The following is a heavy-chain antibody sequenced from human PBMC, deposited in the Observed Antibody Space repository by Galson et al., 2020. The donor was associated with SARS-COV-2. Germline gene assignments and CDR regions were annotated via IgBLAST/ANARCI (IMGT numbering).Heavy chain of an antibody. D-gene: IGHD6-13*01. V-gene: IGHV2-5*02. CDR3: AHSKQGDSSIWYYLDY. CDR2: IYWDDDK. Sequence: SGPTLVKPTQTLTLTCTFSGFSLSTSGVGVGWIRQPPGKALEWLALIYWDDDKRYSPSLKSRLTITKDTSKNQLVLTMTNMDPVDTATYYCAHSKQGDSSIWYYLDYWGQGTQVTVSS. J-gene: IGHJ4*02. CDR1: GFSLSTSGVG.